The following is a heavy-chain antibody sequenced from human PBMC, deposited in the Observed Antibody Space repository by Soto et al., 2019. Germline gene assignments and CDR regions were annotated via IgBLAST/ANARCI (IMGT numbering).Heavy chain of an antibody. D-gene: IGHD3-10*01. CDR2: ISSSSSYI. V-gene: IGHV3-21*01. Sequence: EVQLVESGGGLVKPGGSLRLSCAASGFTFSSYSMNWVRQAPGKGLEWVSSISSSSSYIYYADSVKGRFTISRDNAKNSLYLQMNSMRAEDTAVYYCARDYDGGSGIGYWGQGTLVTVSS. CDR3: ARDYDGGSGIGY. J-gene: IGHJ4*02. CDR1: GFTFSSYS.